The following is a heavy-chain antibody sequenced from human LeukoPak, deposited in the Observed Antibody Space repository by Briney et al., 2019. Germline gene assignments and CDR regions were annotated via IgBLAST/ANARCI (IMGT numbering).Heavy chain of an antibody. CDR3: ARDGDTAMGLFDY. V-gene: IGHV3-30*04. Sequence: GGSLRLSCAASGFTFSGSPILWVRQAPGKGLEWVAVISYDGSNKYYADSVKGRFTISRDNSKNTLYLKMKSLRAEDTAVYYCARDGDTAMGLFDYWGQGTLVTVSS. D-gene: IGHD5-18*01. CDR2: ISYDGSNK. J-gene: IGHJ4*02. CDR1: GFTFSGSP.